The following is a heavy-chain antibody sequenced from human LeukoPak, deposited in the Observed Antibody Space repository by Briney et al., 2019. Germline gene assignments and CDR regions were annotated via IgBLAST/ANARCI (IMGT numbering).Heavy chain of an antibody. CDR2: INDDGSAT. Sequence: GGSLRLSCAASGFTFSSYWMHWVRQAPGEGLVWVSRINDDGSATAYADSVKGRFTISRDNAKNTLYLQMNSLRTEDTAVYYCARDCGDDFDYWGQGTLVTVSS. D-gene: IGHD4-17*01. J-gene: IGHJ4*02. V-gene: IGHV3-74*01. CDR1: GFTFSSYW. CDR3: ARDCGDDFDY.